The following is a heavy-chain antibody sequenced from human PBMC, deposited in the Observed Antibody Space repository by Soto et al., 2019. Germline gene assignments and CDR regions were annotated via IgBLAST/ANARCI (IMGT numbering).Heavy chain of an antibody. CDR2: ISHSGTS. V-gene: IGHV4-4*02. CDR3: ARVVLTITRGAFDA. Sequence: QVQLQESGPGLVKPSGTLSLTCAVSGGSISSSHWWTWVRQSPGKGLEYIGEISHSGTSNSNPSLKSQVTLSVDKSKNPFSLTLTSVTAADTAVYYCARVVLTITRGAFDAWGQGTLVIVSS. D-gene: IGHD3-9*01. CDR1: GGSISSSHW. J-gene: IGHJ3*01.